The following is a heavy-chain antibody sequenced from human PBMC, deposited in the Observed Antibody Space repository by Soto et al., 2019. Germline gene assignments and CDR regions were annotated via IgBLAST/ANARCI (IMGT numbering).Heavy chain of an antibody. Sequence: PGESLKISCKGSGYNFAKYWIGWVRQMPGKGLEWMGIIYVGDSDARYSPSFQGQVTISADKSISTAYLQWSSLKASDTAMYYCTSRQYTYAFYGMDVWGQGTTVTVSS. J-gene: IGHJ6*02. V-gene: IGHV5-51*01. CDR3: TSRQYTYAFYGMDV. D-gene: IGHD5-18*01. CDR2: IYVGDSDA. CDR1: GYNFAKYW.